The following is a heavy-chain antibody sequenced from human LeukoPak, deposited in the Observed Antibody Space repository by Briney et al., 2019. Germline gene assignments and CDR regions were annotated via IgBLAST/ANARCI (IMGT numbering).Heavy chain of an antibody. V-gene: IGHV4-39*01. D-gene: IGHD2-2*01. CDR3: AGLGYCSSTSCPPDY. J-gene: IGHJ4*02. Sequence: SETLSLTYTVSGGSISSSSYYWGWTRQPPGKGLEWIGSIYYSGSTYYNPSLKSRVTISVDTSKNQFSLKLSSVTAADTAVYYCAGLGYCSSTSCPPDYWGQGTLVTVSS. CDR1: GGSISSSSYY. CDR2: IYYSGST.